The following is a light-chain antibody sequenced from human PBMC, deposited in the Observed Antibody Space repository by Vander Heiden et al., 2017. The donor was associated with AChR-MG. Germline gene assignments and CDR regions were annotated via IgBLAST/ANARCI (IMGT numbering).Light chain of an antibody. J-gene: IGKJ4*01. V-gene: IGKV3-20*01. CDR1: QSVASNF. CDR2: CAS. CDR3: QQDDSSPLT. Sequence: EIVLTQSPGALSFSPGERATLSCRASQSVASNFLVWYQQKPGQAPRLLVYCASSRATGIPDRFSGSGFGTDFTLTISRLEPEDIAVYYCQQDDSSPLTFGGGTKVEIK.